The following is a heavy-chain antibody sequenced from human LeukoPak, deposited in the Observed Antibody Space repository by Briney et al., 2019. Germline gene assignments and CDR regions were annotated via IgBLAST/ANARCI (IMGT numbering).Heavy chain of an antibody. V-gene: IGHV4-59*08. D-gene: IGHD2-21*02. CDR3: ARRVTSNWFDP. J-gene: IGHJ5*02. CDR1: GGSISIDY. Sequence: SETLSLTCTVSGGSISIDYWSWVRHPPGKGLEWIGYMSYTGNSNFNPSLKSRVTISEDTFKNQFALKLSPVTAADTAVYYCARRVTSNWFDPWGQGNLVTVSS. CDR2: MSYTGNS.